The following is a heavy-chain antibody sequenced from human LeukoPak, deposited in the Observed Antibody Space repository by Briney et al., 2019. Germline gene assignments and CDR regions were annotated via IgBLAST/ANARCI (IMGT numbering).Heavy chain of an antibody. D-gene: IGHD6-13*01. V-gene: IGHV3-30*04. J-gene: IGHJ6*03. CDR2: ISYDGSNK. CDR3: ARDGRYSSSWYLYYYYYMDV. CDR1: GFTFSSYA. Sequence: GGSLRLSCAASGFTFSSYAMHWVHQAPGKGLEWVAVISYDGSNKYYADSVKGRFTISRDNSKNTLYLQMNSLRTEDTAVYYCARDGRYSSSWYLYYYYYMDVWGKGTTVTVSS.